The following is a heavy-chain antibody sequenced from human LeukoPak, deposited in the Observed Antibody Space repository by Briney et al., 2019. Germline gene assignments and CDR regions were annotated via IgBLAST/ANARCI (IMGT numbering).Heavy chain of an antibody. CDR3: ASGLQRPGFDY. CDR1: GYSFTSFE. D-gene: IGHD4-11*01. Sequence: ASVKVSCKASGYSFTSFEVNWVRQAPGQGLEWMGWISAYNGHTKFAQKFQGRVTMTTDTSTTTAYLELRSLRSDDTAVYYCASGLQRPGFDYWGQGTPVTVSS. V-gene: IGHV1-18*01. CDR2: ISAYNGHT. J-gene: IGHJ4*02.